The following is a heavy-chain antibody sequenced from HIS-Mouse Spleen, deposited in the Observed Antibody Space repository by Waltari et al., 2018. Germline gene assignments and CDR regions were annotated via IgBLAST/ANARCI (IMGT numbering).Heavy chain of an antibody. CDR2: IKQDGSEK. Sequence: EVQLVESGGGLVKPGGSLRPSCAASGFTRSSDRRHRVRQAPGKGLEWVAKIKQDGSEKYYVDSVKGRFTISRDNAKNSLYLQMNSLRAEDTAVYYCARALHQLDYWGQGTLVTVSS. CDR1: GFTRSSDR. J-gene: IGHJ4*02. CDR3: ARALHQLDY. V-gene: IGHV3-7*01. D-gene: IGHD2-2*01.